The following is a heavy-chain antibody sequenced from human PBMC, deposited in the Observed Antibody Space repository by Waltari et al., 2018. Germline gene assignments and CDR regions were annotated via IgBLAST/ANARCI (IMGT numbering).Heavy chain of an antibody. D-gene: IGHD6-19*01. Sequence: EVQLVQSGAEVKKPGESLKISCKGSGYSFTSYWIGWVRQMPGKGLEWIGSIYYSGATSYTPPLKSRVTISVDTSKNQFSLKLSSVTAADTAVYYCARRDKCIAVAGTRGLYAFDIWGQGTMVTVSS. CDR1: GYSFTSYW. CDR2: IYYSGAT. CDR3: ARRDKCIAVAGTRGLYAFDI. V-gene: IGHV5-51*01. J-gene: IGHJ3*02.